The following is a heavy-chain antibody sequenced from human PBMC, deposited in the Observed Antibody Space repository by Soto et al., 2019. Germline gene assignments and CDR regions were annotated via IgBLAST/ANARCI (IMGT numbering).Heavy chain of an antibody. J-gene: IGHJ4*02. CDR2: TGTTGDT. CDR1: GFTFSRYD. Sequence: EVQLVESGGGLVQPGGSLRLSCEASGFTFSRYDMHWVRQAPGKGLEWVSATGTTGDTYYSGSVKGRFTISREDAKNSLYLQMNSLRGEDTAIYYCTRGRWYQCHYVEKKFDYWGRGTLVTVSS. V-gene: IGHV3-13*01. CDR3: TRGRWYQCHYVEKKFDY. D-gene: IGHD2-15*01.